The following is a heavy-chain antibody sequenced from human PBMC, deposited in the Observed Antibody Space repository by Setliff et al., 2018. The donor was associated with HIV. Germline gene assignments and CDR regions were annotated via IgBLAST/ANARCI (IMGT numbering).Heavy chain of an antibody. CDR3: ARGFYGDYYYGMDV. J-gene: IGHJ6*02. Sequence: LKISCKGSGYSFTSYWISWVRQMPGKGLEWMGRIDPSNSNTNYSPSFQGHVTISADKSISTAYLQWSSLKASDTAMYYCARGFYGDYYYGMDVWGQGTTVTVSS. CDR2: IDPSNSNT. D-gene: IGHD4-17*01. V-gene: IGHV5-10-1*01. CDR1: GYSFTSYW.